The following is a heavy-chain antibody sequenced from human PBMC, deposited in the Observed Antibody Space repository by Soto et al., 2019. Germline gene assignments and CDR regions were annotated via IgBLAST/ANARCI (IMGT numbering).Heavy chain of an antibody. CDR3: ARARHCISTSCYLDWFDP. D-gene: IGHD2-2*01. Sequence: ASVKVSCKASGYTFTSYYMHWVRQAPGQGLEWMGIINPSGGSTSYAQKFQGRVTMTRDTSTSTVYMELSSLRSEDTAVHYCARARHCISTSCYLDWFDPWGQGTLVIV. CDR1: GYTFTSYY. J-gene: IGHJ5*02. CDR2: INPSGGST. V-gene: IGHV1-46*01.